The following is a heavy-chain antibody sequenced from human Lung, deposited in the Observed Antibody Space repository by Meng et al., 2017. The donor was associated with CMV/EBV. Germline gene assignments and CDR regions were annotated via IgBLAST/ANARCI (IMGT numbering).Heavy chain of an antibody. J-gene: IGHJ4*02. CDR3: GREALSIAVASTDH. CDR2: IHYRGST. Sequence: LELRELGPGRVRPSETLSLTCTVSGGSISSSGYYWGWIRQPPGKGLEWIGSIHYRGSTYYNPSLKGRVTISVDTSKNQFSLKVNSVTAADTAVYYCGREALSIAVASTDHWGQGTLVTVSS. D-gene: IGHD6-19*01. V-gene: IGHV4-39*07. CDR1: GGSISSSGYY.